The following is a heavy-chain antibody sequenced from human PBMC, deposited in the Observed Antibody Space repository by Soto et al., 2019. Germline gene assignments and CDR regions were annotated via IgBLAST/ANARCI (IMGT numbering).Heavy chain of an antibody. D-gene: IGHD6-19*01. CDR1: GYSLSSGSY. Sequence: SETLSLTCAVSGYSLSSGSYWGWIRQPPGKGPEWIASIYHGGTTFYNPSLKSRVTLSVDTSKNHYSLKLRSVTAADTAVYYCARVHVMVVAGSTFDYWGPGILVTVPQ. J-gene: IGHJ4*01. V-gene: IGHV4-38-2*01. CDR3: ARVHVMVVAGSTFDY. CDR2: IYHGGTT.